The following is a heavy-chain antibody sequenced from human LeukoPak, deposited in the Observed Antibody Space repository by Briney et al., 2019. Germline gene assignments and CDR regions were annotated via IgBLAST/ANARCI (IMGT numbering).Heavy chain of an antibody. Sequence: GGSLRLSCAASGFTFSSYSMNWVRQAPGKGLEWVSSISSSSSYIYYADPVKGRFTISRDNAKNSLYLQMNSLRAEDTAVYYCARDTARVTTKDYWGQGTLVTVSS. J-gene: IGHJ4*02. V-gene: IGHV3-21*01. CDR3: ARDTARVTTKDY. D-gene: IGHD4-17*01. CDR1: GFTFSSYS. CDR2: ISSSSSYI.